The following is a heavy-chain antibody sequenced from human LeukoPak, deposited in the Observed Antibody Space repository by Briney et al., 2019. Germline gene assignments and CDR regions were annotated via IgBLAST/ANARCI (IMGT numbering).Heavy chain of an antibody. Sequence: SETLSLTCTVSGGSISSGGYYWSWICQHPGKGLEWIGYIYYSGSTYYNPSLKSRVTISVDTSKNQFSLKLSSVTAADTAVYYCARDGRSGYSGYYGMDVWGQGTTVTVSS. CDR1: GGSISSGGYY. CDR3: ARDGRSGYSGYYGMDV. J-gene: IGHJ6*02. CDR2: IYYSGST. D-gene: IGHD3-3*01. V-gene: IGHV4-31*03.